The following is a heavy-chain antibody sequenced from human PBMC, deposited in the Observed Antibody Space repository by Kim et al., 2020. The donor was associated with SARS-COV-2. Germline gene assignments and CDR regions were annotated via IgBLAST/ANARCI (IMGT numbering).Heavy chain of an antibody. V-gene: IGHV1-46*01. D-gene: IGHD6-13*01. Sequence: ASVKVSCRASGDTVTSHYLHWVRQAPGQGLEWMGIIDPSGTTTIYAQRFQGRVTLTRDTSTNTVYMELRRLRSEDSAFYYCASSVVGAAGRGDYWGRGT. J-gene: IGHJ4*02. CDR2: IDPSGTTT. CDR1: GDTVTSHY. CDR3: ASSVVGAAGRGDY.